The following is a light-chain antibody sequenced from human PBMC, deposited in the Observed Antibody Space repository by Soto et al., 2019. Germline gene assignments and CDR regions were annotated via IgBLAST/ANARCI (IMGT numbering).Light chain of an antibody. V-gene: IGLV2-14*01. CDR2: EVT. Sequence: QSALTQPASVSGSPGQSISISCTGTSSDVGAYNRASWYQHQSGRAPKLIMYEVTNRPSEVSNRFSGSKSANTASLSISGLQAEDEANYYCTSYTSADAWVFGGGTKLTVL. CDR3: TSYTSADAWV. J-gene: IGLJ3*02. CDR1: SSDVGAYNR.